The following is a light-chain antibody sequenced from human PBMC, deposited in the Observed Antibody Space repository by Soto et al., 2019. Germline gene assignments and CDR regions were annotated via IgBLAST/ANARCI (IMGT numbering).Light chain of an antibody. J-gene: IGKJ5*01. CDR3: QQYVSAPIT. CDR2: DAS. Sequence: EIVITQSPATLSVSPGERATLCCRASQSVSSNLAWYQQKPGQAPRLLIYDASTRATVIPARFSGSGSGTDFTLTISRLEPEDFAVYYCQQYVSAPITFGQGTRLEIK. CDR1: QSVSSN. V-gene: IGKV3-15*01.